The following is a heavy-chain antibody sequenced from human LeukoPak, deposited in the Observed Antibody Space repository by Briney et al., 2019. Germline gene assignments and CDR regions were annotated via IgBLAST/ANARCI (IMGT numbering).Heavy chain of an antibody. CDR1: GYTLTELS. Sequence: ASVKVSCKISGYTLTELSMHWVRRAPGKGLEWMGGFDPEDGETIYAQKFQGRVTMTEDTSTDTAYMELSSLRSEDTAVYYCATAPRGYVWGSYRVDAFDIWGQGTMVTVSS. CDR3: ATAPRGYVWGSYRVDAFDI. V-gene: IGHV1-24*01. D-gene: IGHD3-16*02. J-gene: IGHJ3*02. CDR2: FDPEDGET.